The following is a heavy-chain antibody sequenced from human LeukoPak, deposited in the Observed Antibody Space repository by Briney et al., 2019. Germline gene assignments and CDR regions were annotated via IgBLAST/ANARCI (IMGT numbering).Heavy chain of an antibody. D-gene: IGHD1-26*01. CDR2: ISSSSSPI. J-gene: IGHJ3*02. CDR1: GFTFSRYS. V-gene: IGHV3-21*01. CDR3: ARGGAGATRDDTFDI. Sequence: GGSLRLSCADSGFTFSRYSMNWDRQAPGKGLEWVSSISSSSSPIFYADSVKGRFTISRDNAKNSLYLQMNSLRAEDTALYYCARGGAGATRDDTFDIWGQGTMVTVSS.